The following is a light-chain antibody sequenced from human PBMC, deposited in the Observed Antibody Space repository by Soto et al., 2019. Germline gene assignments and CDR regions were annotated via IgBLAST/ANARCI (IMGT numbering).Light chain of an antibody. Sequence: IVLTQSPATLSVSPGERATLSCRASQSVSSNLAWYQQKPGQAPRLLIYGASTRATGIPARFSGSGSGTKFTLTISTLQSEVFAFYSCQQYNNWPRWTFGKGTKVDIK. CDR2: GAS. CDR3: QQYNNWPRWT. J-gene: IGKJ1*01. CDR1: QSVSSN. V-gene: IGKV3-15*01.